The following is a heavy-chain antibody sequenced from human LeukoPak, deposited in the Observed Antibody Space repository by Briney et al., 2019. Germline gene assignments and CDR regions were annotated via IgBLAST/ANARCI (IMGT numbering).Heavy chain of an antibody. J-gene: IGHJ4*02. Sequence: GGSLRLSCSASGFTFSSYAIHWVRQAPGKGLEYVSAISDNGGSTYYADSVKGRFTISRDNSKNTLYLQMSSLRAEDTAVYYCVKYSSGWYDYWGQGTLVTVSS. CDR2: ISDNGGST. CDR1: GFTFSSYA. V-gene: IGHV3-64D*06. CDR3: VKYSSGWYDY. D-gene: IGHD6-19*01.